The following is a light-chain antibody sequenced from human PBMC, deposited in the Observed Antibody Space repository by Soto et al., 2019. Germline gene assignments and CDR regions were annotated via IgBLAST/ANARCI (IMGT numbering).Light chain of an antibody. V-gene: IGLV1-40*01. J-gene: IGLJ2*01. CDR3: QSFDSGLSVVV. Sequence: VVTQPPSVSGAPGQRITISCTGSSSNIGAGYAVHWYQHLPGTAPKLLIFDNNNRPSGVPDRFSGSKSGTSASLAITGLQAEDEADYYCQSFDSGLSVVVFGGGTKLTVL. CDR2: DNN. CDR1: SSNIGAGYA.